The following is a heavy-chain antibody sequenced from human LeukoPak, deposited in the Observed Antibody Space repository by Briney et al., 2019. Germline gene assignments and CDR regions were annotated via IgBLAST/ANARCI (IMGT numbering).Heavy chain of an antibody. V-gene: IGHV3-48*03. CDR1: GFTFSSYE. D-gene: IGHD4-23*01. CDR2: ISSSGSTI. J-gene: IGHJ4*02. Sequence: GGSLRLSCAASGFTFSSYEMNWVRQAPGKGLEWVSYISSSGSTIYYADSVKGRFTISRDNAKNSLYPQMNSLRAEDTAVYYCARDPTTVVKGDYWGQGTLVTVSS. CDR3: ARDPTTVVKGDY.